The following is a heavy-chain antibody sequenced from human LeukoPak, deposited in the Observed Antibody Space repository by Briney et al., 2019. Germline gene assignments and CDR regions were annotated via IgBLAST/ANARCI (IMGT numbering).Heavy chain of an antibody. CDR3: ARSNLDGDYGDYRPYDY. CDR1: GFAFNTYS. Sequence: GGSLRLSCAASGFAFNTYSMNWVRQAPGKGLEWVANIKQDGSEKYYVDSVKGRFTISRDNAKNSLYLQMNSLRADDTAIYYCARSNLDGDYGDYRPYDYWGQGTLVTVSS. J-gene: IGHJ4*02. CDR2: IKQDGSEK. V-gene: IGHV3-7*01. D-gene: IGHD4-17*01.